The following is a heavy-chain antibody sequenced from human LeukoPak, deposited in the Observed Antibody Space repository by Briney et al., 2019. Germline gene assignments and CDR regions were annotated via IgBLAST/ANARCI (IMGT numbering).Heavy chain of an antibody. Sequence: GGSLRLSCAASGFTFSSYAMSWVRQAPGKGLEWVSAISGSGGSTYYADSVKGRFTISRDNSKNTLYLQMNSLRAKDTAVYYCAKDQTSTLYYDFWSGLDYWGQGTLVTVSS. V-gene: IGHV3-23*01. CDR1: GFTFSSYA. CDR3: AKDQTSTLYYDFWSGLDY. J-gene: IGHJ4*02. D-gene: IGHD3-3*01. CDR2: ISGSGGST.